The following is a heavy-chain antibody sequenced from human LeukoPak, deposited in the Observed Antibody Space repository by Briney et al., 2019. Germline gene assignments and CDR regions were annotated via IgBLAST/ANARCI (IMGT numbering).Heavy chain of an antibody. CDR3: ARDLGGSSWTNYYYYGMDV. CDR2: INHSGST. V-gene: IGHV4-34*01. D-gene: IGHD6-13*01. Sequence: SETLSLTCTVYGGSFSGFYWNWIRQPPGKGLEWIGEINHSGSTTYNPSLKSRVTISVDTSKNQFSLKLSSVTAADTAVYYCARDLGGSSWTNYYYYGMDVWGQGTTVTVSS. J-gene: IGHJ6*02. CDR1: GGSFSGFY.